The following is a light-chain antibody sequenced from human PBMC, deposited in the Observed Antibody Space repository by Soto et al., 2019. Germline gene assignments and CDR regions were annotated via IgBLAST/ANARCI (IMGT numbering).Light chain of an antibody. J-gene: IGKJ1*01. CDR2: LAS. Sequence: DIQMTQSPSTLSAFVGDRVTITCRASQSIRTSLAWYQQKPGKAPKLLIYLASSLQSGVPSRFSGSGSGTDFTLTISSLQPEDFATYYCLQDYNYPWTFGQGTKVDIK. CDR3: LQDYNYPWT. CDR1: QSIRTS. V-gene: IGKV1-5*03.